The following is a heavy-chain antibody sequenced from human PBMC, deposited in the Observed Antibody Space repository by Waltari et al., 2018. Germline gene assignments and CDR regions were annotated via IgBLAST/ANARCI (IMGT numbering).Heavy chain of an antibody. CDR3: ARDSSSLDAFDI. J-gene: IGHJ3*02. CDR1: GGSFSGYY. D-gene: IGHD6-6*01. Sequence: QVQLQQWGAGLLKPSETLSLTCAVYGGSFSGYYWSWIRQPPGKGLEWIGEINHSGSTNYNQSLKSRVTISVDTSKNQFSLKLSSVTAADTAVYYCARDSSSLDAFDIWGQGTMVTVSS. CDR2: INHSGST. V-gene: IGHV4-34*01.